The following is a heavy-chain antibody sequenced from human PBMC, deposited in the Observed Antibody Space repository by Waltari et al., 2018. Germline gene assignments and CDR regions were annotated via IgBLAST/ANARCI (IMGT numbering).Heavy chain of an antibody. CDR1: GGSISSSSSY. D-gene: IGHD6-13*01. Sequence: QLQLQESGPGLVKPSETLSLTCTVSGGSISSSSSYWVWIRRPPGKGLEWIGSIYYSGSTYYNPSLKSRVTISVDTSKNQFSLKLSSVTAADTAVYYCARPRIAAAGDAFDIWGQGTMVTVSS. J-gene: IGHJ3*02. V-gene: IGHV4-39*01. CDR3: ARPRIAAAGDAFDI. CDR2: IYYSGST.